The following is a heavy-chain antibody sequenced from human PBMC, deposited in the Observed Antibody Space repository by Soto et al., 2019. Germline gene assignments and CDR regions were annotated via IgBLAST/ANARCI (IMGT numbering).Heavy chain of an antibody. Sequence: PSVKVSCKPSGYTFNTYYLHWLRQAPGQALEWMGVIHPSGGGTTYAQKFLGRVTVTRDTSTTTVFMELSSLRSDDTAVYYCARGGHIAVVTASFDYWGQGTLVTVSS. CDR1: GYTFNTYY. D-gene: IGHD2-21*02. CDR2: IHPSGGGT. J-gene: IGHJ4*02. CDR3: ARGGHIAVVTASFDY. V-gene: IGHV1-46*02.